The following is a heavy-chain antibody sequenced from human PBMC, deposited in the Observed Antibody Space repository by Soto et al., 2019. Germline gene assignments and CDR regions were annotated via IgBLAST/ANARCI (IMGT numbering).Heavy chain of an antibody. Sequence: EVQLVESGGGLIQPGGSLRLSCAASGFTVSSNYMSWVRQAPGKGLEWVSVIYSGGCTYYADAVKGRFTISRDNSKNTLYLQMNSLRAEDTAVYYCARAAGDYYYGMDVWGQGTTVTVSS. V-gene: IGHV3-53*01. CDR1: GFTVSSNY. J-gene: IGHJ6*02. CDR2: IYSGGCT. D-gene: IGHD7-27*01. CDR3: ARAAGDYYYGMDV.